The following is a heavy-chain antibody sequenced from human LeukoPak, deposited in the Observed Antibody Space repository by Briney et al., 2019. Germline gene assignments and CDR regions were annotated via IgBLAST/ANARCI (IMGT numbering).Heavy chain of an antibody. Sequence: SETLSLTCTVSGGSISSYHWSWIRQPPGKGLEWIGYIYYSGSTNYNPSLKSRVTISVDTSKNQFSLKLSSVTAADTAVYYCAILLRDLWGRGTLVTVSS. CDR1: GGSISSYH. J-gene: IGHJ2*01. CDR2: IYYSGST. V-gene: IGHV4-59*01. CDR3: AILLRDL.